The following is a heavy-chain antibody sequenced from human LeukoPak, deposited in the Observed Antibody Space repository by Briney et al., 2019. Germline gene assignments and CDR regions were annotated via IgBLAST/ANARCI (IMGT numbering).Heavy chain of an antibody. CDR1: GYTFTGYY. CDR2: INPNSGDT. V-gene: IGHV1-2*02. J-gene: IGHJ4*02. D-gene: IGHD2-15*01. CDR3: ARGGALSGGSWYFDY. Sequence: ASVKVSCKASGYTFTGYYMHWVRQAPGQGLEWMGWINPNSGDTNSAQKFQGRVTMTRDTSISTAYMELGRLTSDDTAVYYCARGGALSGGSWYFDYWGQGTLVTVSS.